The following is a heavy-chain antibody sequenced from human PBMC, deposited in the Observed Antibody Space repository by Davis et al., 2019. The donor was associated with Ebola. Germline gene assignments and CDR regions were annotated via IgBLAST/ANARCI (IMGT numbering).Heavy chain of an antibody. CDR3: ATLPGYY. J-gene: IGHJ4*02. Sequence: GESLKISCAASGFTFNSYWMSWVRQAPGKGLEWVANINQDGNEKYYVDSVKGRFTISRDNAKNTLYLQMNNLRVEDTAVYYCATLPGYYWGQGTLVTVSS. D-gene: IGHD1-26*01. CDR1: GFTFNSYW. CDR2: INQDGNEK. V-gene: IGHV3-7*01.